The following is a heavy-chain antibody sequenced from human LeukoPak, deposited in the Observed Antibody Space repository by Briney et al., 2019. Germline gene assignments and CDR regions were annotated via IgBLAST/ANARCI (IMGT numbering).Heavy chain of an antibody. V-gene: IGHV3-7*01. CDR1: GFTFSSYW. Sequence: GGSLRLSCAASGFTFSSYWMSWVRQAPGKGLEWVANIKQDGSEKYYVDSVKGRFTISRDNAKNSLHPQMNSLRAEDTAVYYCAREDCSGGSCYSGFDYWGQGTLVTVSS. CDR2: IKQDGSEK. J-gene: IGHJ4*02. D-gene: IGHD2-15*01. CDR3: AREDCSGGSCYSGFDY.